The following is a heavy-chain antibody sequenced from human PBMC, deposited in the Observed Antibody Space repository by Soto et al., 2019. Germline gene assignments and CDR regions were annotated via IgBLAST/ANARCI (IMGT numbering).Heavy chain of an antibody. D-gene: IGHD1-26*01. CDR1: GFSLSKARMG. Sequence: QVTLKESGPVLVKPTETLTLTCSVSGFSLSKARMGVSWIRQPPGKALEWLAHIFWNDERSYNTSLKSRLTTSXXXSXXQVVLTMTNVDPVDTGTYFCARALREGLPIYYFDSWGQGTLVTVSS. CDR3: ARALREGLPIYYFDS. V-gene: IGHV2-26*01. CDR2: IFWNDER. J-gene: IGHJ4*02.